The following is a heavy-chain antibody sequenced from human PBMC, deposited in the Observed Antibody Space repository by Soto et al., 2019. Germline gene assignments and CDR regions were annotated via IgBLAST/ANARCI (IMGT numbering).Heavy chain of an antibody. CDR1: GFTFSSYA. V-gene: IGHV3-23*01. D-gene: IGHD1-26*01. Sequence: GGSLRLSCAASGFTFSSYAMSWVRQAPGKGLEWVSAISGSGGSTYYADSVKGRFTISRDNSKNTLYPQMNSLRAEDTAVYYCAKSSGATGRYFDYWGQGTLVTVSS. CDR2: ISGSGGST. J-gene: IGHJ4*02. CDR3: AKSSGATGRYFDY.